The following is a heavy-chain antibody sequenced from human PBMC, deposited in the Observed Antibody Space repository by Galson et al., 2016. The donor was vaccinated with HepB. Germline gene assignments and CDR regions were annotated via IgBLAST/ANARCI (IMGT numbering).Heavy chain of an antibody. CDR2: FSPVFGTA. D-gene: IGHD2-21*02. CDR3: ARDPAYCDGVCYSNYNWFDP. Sequence: SVKVSCKASGGTFRSFAMNWVRQAPGQGLEWMGGFSPVFGTAIYAQKFEGRVTITADESTSTAYMEMIGLRSDDTAMYYCARDPAYCDGVCYSNYNWFDPWGQGTLVTVSS. J-gene: IGHJ5*02. CDR1: GGTFRSFA. V-gene: IGHV1-69*13.